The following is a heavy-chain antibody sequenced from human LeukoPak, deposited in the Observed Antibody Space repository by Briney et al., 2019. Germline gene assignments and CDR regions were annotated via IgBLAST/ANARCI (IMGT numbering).Heavy chain of an antibody. Sequence: GGSLRLSCAASGFTFSIYEMNWVRQAPGKGLEWVSHISDSGSTKYYADSVKGRFTISRDNAKNSLYLQMNSLRAEDTAVYYCARAAVTAFDIWGQGTMVTVSS. CDR1: GFTFSIYE. CDR3: ARAAVTAFDI. D-gene: IGHD2-21*02. J-gene: IGHJ3*02. V-gene: IGHV3-48*03. CDR2: ISDSGSTK.